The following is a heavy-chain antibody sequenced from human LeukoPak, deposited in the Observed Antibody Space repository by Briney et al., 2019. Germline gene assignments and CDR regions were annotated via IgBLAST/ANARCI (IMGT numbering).Heavy chain of an antibody. J-gene: IGHJ4*02. CDR2: IGGSGDST. Sequence: GGSLRLSCAASGFTFSNYAMSWVRQAPGKGLEWVSGIGGSGDSTYYADSVKGRFTLSRDNSKNTLFLQLNSLRAEDTAVYYCAKDKTRQSSGWFYFDYWGQGTLVTVSS. CDR1: GFTFSNYA. CDR3: AKDKTRQSSGWFYFDY. V-gene: IGHV3-23*01. D-gene: IGHD6-19*01.